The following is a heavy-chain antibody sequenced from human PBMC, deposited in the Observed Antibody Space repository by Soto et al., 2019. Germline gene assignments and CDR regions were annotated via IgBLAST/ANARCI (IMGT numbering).Heavy chain of an antibody. CDR3: ARGAPGYSSSWYNPYYYGMDV. D-gene: IGHD6-13*01. CDR2: ISSSGSTI. CDR1: GFTFSSYE. Sequence: QPGGSLRLSCAASGFTFSSYEMNWVRQAPGKGLEWVSYISSSGSTIYYADSVKGRFTISGDNAKNSLYLRMNSLRAEDTAVYYCARGAPGYSSSWYNPYYYGMDVWGQGTTVTGSS. J-gene: IGHJ6*02. V-gene: IGHV3-48*03.